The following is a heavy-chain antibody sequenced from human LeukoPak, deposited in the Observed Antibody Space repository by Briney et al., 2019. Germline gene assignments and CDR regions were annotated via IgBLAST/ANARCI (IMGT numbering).Heavy chain of an antibody. CDR3: ARSPGGGFDI. D-gene: IGHD2-15*01. J-gene: IGHJ3*02. CDR1: GGSITNFY. Sequence: SETLSLTCTVSGGSITNFYGGWIRQSPGKGLELIGYIYYSGTTNYSPSLKSRVSISVDTSKKQVSLKLSSVTAADTAVYYCARSPGGGFDIWGQGTMVTVSS. CDR2: IYYSGTT. V-gene: IGHV4-59*01.